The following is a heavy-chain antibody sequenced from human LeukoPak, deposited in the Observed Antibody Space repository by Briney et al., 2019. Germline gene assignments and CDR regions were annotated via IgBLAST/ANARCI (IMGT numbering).Heavy chain of an antibody. V-gene: IGHV3-66*01. CDR1: GFTVSSDY. J-gene: IGHJ4*02. Sequence: GGSLRLSCAASGFTVSSDYMGWVRQAPEKGLEWVSLISSGGSTYYADSLKGRFAISRDNSKNTLYLQMNSLRAEDTAVYYCGRVGDGYNDNYWGQGTLVTVSS. D-gene: IGHD5-24*01. CDR3: GRVGDGYNDNY. CDR2: ISSGGST.